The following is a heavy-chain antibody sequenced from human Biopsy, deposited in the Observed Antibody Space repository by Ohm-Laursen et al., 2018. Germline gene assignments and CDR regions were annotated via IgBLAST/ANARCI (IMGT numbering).Heavy chain of an antibody. CDR3: VRGRAY. Sequence: SLRLSCAASGFAFSDYSMNWVRQAPGTGLEWVSIIYLDGNTYYTDSVKGRFTISRDNSKNALYLQMNRLRRADTAKYYCVRGRAYWSQGTLVTVSS. V-gene: IGHV3-53*05. CDR1: GFAFSDYS. J-gene: IGHJ4*02. CDR2: IYLDGNT.